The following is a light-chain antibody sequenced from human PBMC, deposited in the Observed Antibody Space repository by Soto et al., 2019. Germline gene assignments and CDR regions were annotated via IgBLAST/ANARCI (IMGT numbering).Light chain of an antibody. V-gene: IGKV3-20*01. CDR3: QQYGNSEYT. J-gene: IGKJ2*01. Sequence: EIVLTQSPGTLSLSPGERATLSCRASQSVSSSDLAWYQQKPGQAPRLLIYGASSRATGIPDRFSGSGSGTDFTLTISRLEPEDCAVYYCQQYGNSEYTFGQGTKLEIK. CDR1: QSVSSSD. CDR2: GAS.